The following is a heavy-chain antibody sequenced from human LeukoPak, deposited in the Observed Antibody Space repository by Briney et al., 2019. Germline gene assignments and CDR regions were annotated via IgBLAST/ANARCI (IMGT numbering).Heavy chain of an antibody. CDR3: AREPTYTSSWYATCDY. V-gene: IGHV3-48*01. J-gene: IGHJ4*02. CDR2: ITGSSSSI. D-gene: IGHD6-13*01. Sequence: GGSLRLSCAASGFTFSNYNMNWVRQAPGKGLEWISYITGSSSSIYYADSVKGRFSISRDNAKNSLYLQMNSLRAEDTAVYYCAREPTYTSSWYATCDYWGQGIQVTVSS. CDR1: GFTFSNYN.